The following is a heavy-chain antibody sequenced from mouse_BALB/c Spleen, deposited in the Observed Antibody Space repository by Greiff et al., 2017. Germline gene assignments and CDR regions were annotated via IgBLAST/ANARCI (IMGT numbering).Heavy chain of an antibody. CDR1: GFSLTSYG. V-gene: IGHV2-4-1*01. Sequence: VQGVESGPGLVQPSQSLSITCTVSGFSLTSYGVHWVRQSPGKGLEWLGVIWSGGSTDYNAAFISRLSISKDNSKSQVFFKMNSLQADDTAIYCCARTDRATYAMDYWGQGTSVTVSS. D-gene: IGHD3-1*01. CDR3: ARTDRATYAMDY. CDR2: IWSGGST. J-gene: IGHJ4*01.